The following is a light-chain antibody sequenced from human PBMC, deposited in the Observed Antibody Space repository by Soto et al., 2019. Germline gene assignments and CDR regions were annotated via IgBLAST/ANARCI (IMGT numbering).Light chain of an antibody. J-gene: IGKJ1*01. Sequence: DIQMTQSPSSLSASVGDRVTITCRASQSISDYLHWYQLKPGKAPNLLIHTVSSLQSGVPSRFSGSGSGTDFTLTISSLQPEDFATYYCQQTYTSWTFGQGTKVEVK. CDR3: QQTYTSWT. V-gene: IGKV1-39*01. CDR2: TVS. CDR1: QSISDY.